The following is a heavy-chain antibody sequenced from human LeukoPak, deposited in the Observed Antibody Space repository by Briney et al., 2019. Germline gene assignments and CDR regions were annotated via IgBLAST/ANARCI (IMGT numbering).Heavy chain of an antibody. Sequence: ASVKVSCKASGYTFTGYYIHWVRQAPGQGLEWMGRINPNSGGTNYAQKFQGRVTMTRDTSISTAYMELSRLRSDDTAVYYCASNYDFWSGYLYYWGQGTLVTVSS. D-gene: IGHD3-3*01. CDR3: ASNYDFWSGYLYY. CDR2: INPNSGGT. J-gene: IGHJ4*02. V-gene: IGHV1-2*06. CDR1: GYTFTGYY.